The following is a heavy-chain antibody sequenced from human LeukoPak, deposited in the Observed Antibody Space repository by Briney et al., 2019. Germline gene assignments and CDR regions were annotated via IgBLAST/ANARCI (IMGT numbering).Heavy chain of an antibody. D-gene: IGHD6-13*01. CDR3: ASRGIAAAGPLFDY. CDR2: IIPIFGTA. J-gene: IGHJ4*02. Sequence: SVKVSCKAYGGTFSSYAFSWVRQAPGQGLEWMGRIIPIFGTANYAQKFQGRVTITTDESTSTAYMELSSLRSEDTAVYYRASRGIAAAGPLFDYWGQGTLVTVSS. CDR1: GGTFSSYA. V-gene: IGHV1-69*05.